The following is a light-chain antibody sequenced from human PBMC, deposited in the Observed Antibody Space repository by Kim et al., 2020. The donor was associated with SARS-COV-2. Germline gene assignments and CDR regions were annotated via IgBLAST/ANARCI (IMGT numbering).Light chain of an antibody. Sequence: GQKVTISCSGSSANIGNNDVSWYQQLPGTAPKLLIYDNNKRPSGIPDRFAGSKSGTSATLGITGLQTGDEADYYCGTWDSSLSAGVFGGGTKLTVL. CDR3: GTWDSSLSAGV. CDR2: DNN. CDR1: SANIGNND. J-gene: IGLJ2*01. V-gene: IGLV1-51*01.